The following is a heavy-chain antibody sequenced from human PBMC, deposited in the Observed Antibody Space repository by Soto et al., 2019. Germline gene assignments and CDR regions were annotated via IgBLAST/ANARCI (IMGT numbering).Heavy chain of an antibody. Sequence: QITLKESGPTLVKPTQTLTLTCTFSGFSLSTSGVGVGWIRQPPGKALEWLALIYWADDKRYSPSLRSRLTITKDTSNNQVVLTRTNLDPVDTATYYGAHRSGFGGNFDYWGQGTLVTVSS. CDR2: IYWADDK. CDR3: AHRSGFGGNFDY. D-gene: IGHD3-10*01. CDR1: GFSLSTSGVG. V-gene: IGHV2-5*02. J-gene: IGHJ4*02.